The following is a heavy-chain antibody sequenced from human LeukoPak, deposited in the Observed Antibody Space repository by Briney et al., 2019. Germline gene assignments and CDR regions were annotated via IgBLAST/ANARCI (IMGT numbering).Heavy chain of an antibody. CDR2: IYYSGST. CDR3: AREGPYYYDSSSTRKGAFDI. J-gene: IGHJ3*02. CDR1: GGSISSGDYY. V-gene: IGHV4-30-4*01. Sequence: SSETLSLTCTVSGGSISSGDYYWSWIRQPPGKGLEWIGYIYYSGSTYYNPSLKSRVTISVDRSKNQFSLKLSSVTAADTAVYYCAREGPYYYDSSSTRKGAFDIWGQGTMVTVSS. D-gene: IGHD3-22*01.